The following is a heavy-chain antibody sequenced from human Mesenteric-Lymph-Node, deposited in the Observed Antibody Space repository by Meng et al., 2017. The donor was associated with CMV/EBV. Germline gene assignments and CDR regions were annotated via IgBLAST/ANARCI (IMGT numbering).Heavy chain of an antibody. J-gene: IGHJ5*02. V-gene: IGHV4-39*07. CDR3: ARGHVAAAWIDP. Sequence: GSLRLSCSVSGGSISTSSYYWGWIRQPPGKELEWIGSILYSGTTYYNPSLKSRVTISVDTSKNQFSLKLTSVAAADRAMYFCARGHVAAAWIDPWGQGVLVTVSS. CDR2: ILYSGTT. D-gene: IGHD2-15*01. CDR1: GGSISTSSYY.